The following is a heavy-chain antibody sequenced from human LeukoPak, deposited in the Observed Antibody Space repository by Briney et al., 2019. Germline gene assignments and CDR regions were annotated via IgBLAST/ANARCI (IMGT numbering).Heavy chain of an antibody. V-gene: IGHV3-23*01. D-gene: IGHD6-19*01. CDR2: IRGSGGGT. CDR1: GFTFSSYA. J-gene: IGHJ4*02. CDR3: AKAGIGVVGYFDY. Sequence: GGSLRLTCAASGFTFSSYAMSWVRQAPGKGLEWVSAIRGSGGGTYYADSVKGRFTISRDNSKNTLYLQMNSLRDEDTALYYCAKAGIGVVGYFDYWGQGTLVTVSS.